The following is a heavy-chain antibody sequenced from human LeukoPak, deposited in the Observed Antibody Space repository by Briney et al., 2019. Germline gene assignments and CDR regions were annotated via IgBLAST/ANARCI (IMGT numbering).Heavy chain of an antibody. Sequence: GGPLRLSCAASGFTFSTYAMGWVRQAPGKGLEWVSVISGSGGTTDYADSVKGRFTISRDNSESTQYLQMNSLRAEDTAVYYCAKRPDTAMFRGYWFDYWGQGTLVTVSS. CDR1: GFTFSTYA. D-gene: IGHD5-18*01. J-gene: IGHJ4*02. CDR3: AKRPDTAMFRGYWFDY. V-gene: IGHV3-23*01. CDR2: ISGSGGTT.